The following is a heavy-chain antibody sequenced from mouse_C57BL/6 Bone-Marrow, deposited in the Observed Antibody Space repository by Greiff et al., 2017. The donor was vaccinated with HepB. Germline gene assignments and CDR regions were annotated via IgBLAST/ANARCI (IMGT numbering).Heavy chain of an antibody. CDR2: IYPGSGST. Sequence: QVQLQQPGAELVKPGASVKMSCKASGYTFTSYWITRVKQRPGQGLEWIGDIYPGSGSTNYNEKFKSKATLTVDTSSSTAYMQLSSLTSEDSAVYYCARGYYYGSSPAWFADWGQGTLVTVSA. J-gene: IGHJ3*01. D-gene: IGHD1-1*01. V-gene: IGHV1-55*01. CDR3: ARGYYYGSSPAWFAD. CDR1: GYTFTSYW.